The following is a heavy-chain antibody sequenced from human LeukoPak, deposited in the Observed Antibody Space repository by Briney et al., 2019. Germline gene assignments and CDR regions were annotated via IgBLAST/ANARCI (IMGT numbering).Heavy chain of an antibody. CDR3: ARTDFWSGYFDY. V-gene: IGHV1-2*02. J-gene: IGHJ4*02. Sequence: ASVKVSCKASGYTSTGYYMHWVRQAPGQGLEWMGWINPNSGGTNYAQKFQGRVTMTRDTSISTAYMELSRLRSDDTAVYYCARTDFWSGYFDYWGQGTLVTVSS. D-gene: IGHD3-3*01. CDR1: GYTSTGYY. CDR2: INPNSGGT.